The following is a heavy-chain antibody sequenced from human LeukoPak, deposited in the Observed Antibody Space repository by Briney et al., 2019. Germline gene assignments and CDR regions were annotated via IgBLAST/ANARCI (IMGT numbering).Heavy chain of an antibody. CDR2: IYYSGST. CDR3: ASCSSTSCYADYYYYMDV. Sequence: SETLSLTCTVSGGSITSNSYYWGWIRQPPGKGLEWIGSIYYSGSTYYNPSLKSRVTISVDTSKNQFSLKLSSVTAADTAVYYCASCSSTSCYADYYYYMDVWGKGTTVTISS. J-gene: IGHJ6*03. V-gene: IGHV4-39*07. D-gene: IGHD2-2*01. CDR1: GGSITSNSYY.